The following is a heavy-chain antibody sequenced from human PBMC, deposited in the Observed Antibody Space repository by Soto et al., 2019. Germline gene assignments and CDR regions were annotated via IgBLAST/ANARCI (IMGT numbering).Heavy chain of an antibody. V-gene: IGHV3-13*05. CDR3: ARDLRRESTTDYFDI. CDR1: GFTFRNYD. CDR2: ISAAGDP. D-gene: IGHD1-1*01. Sequence: EVQLVESGGGLVQPGGSLRLACEASGFTFRNYDMHWVRQGTGKGLEWVSGISAAGDPDYADSVEGRFTISRENAQNSLYLHMIGLTPADTAVFYCARDLRRESTTDYFDIWSQGSLVTVSS. J-gene: IGHJ4*02.